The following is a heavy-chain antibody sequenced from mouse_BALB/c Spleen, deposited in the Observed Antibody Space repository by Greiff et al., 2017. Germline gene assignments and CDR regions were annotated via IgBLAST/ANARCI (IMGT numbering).Heavy chain of an antibody. CDR1: GFSFTSYG. CDR2: IWSGGST. J-gene: IGHJ4*01. CDR3: ARDREGATMDY. D-gene: IGHD2-14*01. V-gene: IGHV2-4-1*01. Sequence: VKLMQSGPGLVQPSQSLSITCTVSGFSFTSYGVHWVRQSPGKGLEWLGVIWSGGSTDYNAAFISRLSISKDNSKSQFFLKMNSLQADDTAIYYCARDREGATMDYWGQGTSVTVSS.